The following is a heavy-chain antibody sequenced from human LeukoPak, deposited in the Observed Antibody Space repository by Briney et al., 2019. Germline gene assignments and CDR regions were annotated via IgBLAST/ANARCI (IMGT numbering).Heavy chain of an antibody. CDR1: GFTLSNYW. J-gene: IGHJ4*02. CDR3: ARDEHLWQISH. D-gene: IGHD3-3*02. CDR2: ISEDGRAT. Sequence: GGSLRLSCAASGFTLSNYWIHWVRQAPGKGLVWVSRISEDGRATTYADYVKGRFTISKDNAKNSVYLQMNSLRAEDTAVYYCARDEHLWQISHWGQGTLVTVSS. V-gene: IGHV3-74*01.